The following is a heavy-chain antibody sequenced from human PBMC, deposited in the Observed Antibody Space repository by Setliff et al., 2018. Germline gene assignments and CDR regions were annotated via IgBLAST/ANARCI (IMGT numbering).Heavy chain of an antibody. CDR1: GGSISGYY. D-gene: IGHD3-3*01. CDR2: IYYSGST. J-gene: IGHJ5*02. CDR3: ARGRGLEWLPESWFDP. Sequence: SETLSLTCTVSGGSISGYYWSWIRQPPGKGLEWIGYIYYSGSTNYNPSLKSRVTISVDTSKNQFSLKLSSVTAADTAVYYCARGRGLEWLPESWFDPWGQGTLVTVSS. V-gene: IGHV4-59*01.